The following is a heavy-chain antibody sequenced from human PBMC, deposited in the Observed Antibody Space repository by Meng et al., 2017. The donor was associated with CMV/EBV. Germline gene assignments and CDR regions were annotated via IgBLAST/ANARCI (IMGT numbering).Heavy chain of an antibody. CDR1: GFTFSSYW. J-gene: IGHJ6*02. CDR2: ISSDGSST. Sequence: ETLSLTCAASGFTFSSYWMHWVRQAPGKGLVWVSRISSDGSSTSYADSVKGRFTISRDNAKNPLYLQMNSLRAEDTAVYYCARGGKGVWGQGTTVTVSS. CDR3: ARGGKGV. V-gene: IGHV3-74*01.